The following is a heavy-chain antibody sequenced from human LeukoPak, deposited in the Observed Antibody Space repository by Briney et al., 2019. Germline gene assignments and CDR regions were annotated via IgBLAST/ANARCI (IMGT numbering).Heavy chain of an antibody. CDR2: IKNKTDGATA. J-gene: IGHJ6*02. D-gene: IGHD3-10*01. Sequence: GGSLRLSCAPSRFTLSRPWMSWVRQALGEGLVWVGLIKNKTDGATADYAAPVKGRLTISRDDSKNTLYLQMNRLKTEDTAVYYCTTQYYSGSGNPPLDVGGQGTTVTVS. CDR3: TTQYYSGSGNPPLDV. V-gene: IGHV3-15*01. CDR1: RFTLSRPW.